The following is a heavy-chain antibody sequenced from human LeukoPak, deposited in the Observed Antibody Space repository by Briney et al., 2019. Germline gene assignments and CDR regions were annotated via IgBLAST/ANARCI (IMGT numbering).Heavy chain of an antibody. Sequence: GGSLRLSCAASGFTFSTYSMNWVRQPPGTGLEWVSSISSSSHYIYYADSVKGRFTISRDNAKNSLYLQMNSPRAEDTALYYCAEGYGYFDYWGQGTLVTVSS. CDR3: AEGYGYFDY. J-gene: IGHJ4*02. D-gene: IGHD2-15*01. CDR2: ISSSSHYI. V-gene: IGHV3-21*01. CDR1: GFTFSTYS.